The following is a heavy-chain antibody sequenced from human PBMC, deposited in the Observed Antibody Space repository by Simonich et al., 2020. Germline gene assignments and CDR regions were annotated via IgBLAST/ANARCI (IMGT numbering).Heavy chain of an antibody. CDR1: GGSFSGYY. D-gene: IGHD6-13*01. Sequence: QVQLQQWGAGLLKPSETLSLTCAVYGGSFSGYYWSWIRQPPGKGLEWIGEINHSGSTNSNPSLKSRVPISVDPSKNQFSLKLSSVTAADTAVYYCARGLRVAAAGTAFQHWGQGTLVTVSS. CDR3: ARGLRVAAAGTAFQH. V-gene: IGHV4-34*01. CDR2: INHSGST. J-gene: IGHJ1*01.